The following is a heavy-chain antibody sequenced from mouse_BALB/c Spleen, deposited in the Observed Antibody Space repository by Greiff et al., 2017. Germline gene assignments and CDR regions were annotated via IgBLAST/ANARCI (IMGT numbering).Heavy chain of an antibody. Sequence: QVQLQQPGAELVMPGASVKMSCKASGYTFTDYWMHWVKQRPGQGLEWIGAIDTSDSYTSYNQKFKGKATLTVDESSSTAYMQLSSLTSEDSAVYYCARGGDLWYFDVWGAGTTVTVSS. CDR1: GYTFTDYW. J-gene: IGHJ1*01. CDR3: ARGGDLWYFDV. V-gene: IGHV1-69*01. D-gene: IGHD3-3*01. CDR2: IDTSDSYT.